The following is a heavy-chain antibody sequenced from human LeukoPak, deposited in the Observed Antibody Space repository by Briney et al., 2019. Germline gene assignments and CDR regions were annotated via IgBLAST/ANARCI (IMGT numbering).Heavy chain of an antibody. CDR3: ARDDLYSSSWYIY. CDR1: DYNCTSHG. J-gene: IGHJ4*02. Sequence: ASAKVFSKHFDYNCTSHGISVDRQGPGHGLKWMGWISAYNGNTNYVQKLQGRVTMTTDTSTTTAYMELRSLRSDDTAVYYCARDDLYSSSWYIYWGQGTLVTVSS. D-gene: IGHD6-13*01. V-gene: IGHV1-18*04. CDR2: ISAYNGNT.